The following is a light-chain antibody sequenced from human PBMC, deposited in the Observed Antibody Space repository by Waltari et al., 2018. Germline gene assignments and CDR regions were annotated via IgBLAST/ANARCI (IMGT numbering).Light chain of an antibody. J-gene: IGKJ1*01. CDR2: WAS. V-gene: IGKV4-1*01. Sequence: DIVMTQSPDSLPVSLGERATITCKSDQSVSYSSNNKNYLAWYRQKPGQPPQLLISWASSRAFGVPDRFSGSGSGTDFTLTISSLHAEDVAVYYCQQYYAVPPTFGPGTKVEIK. CDR1: QSVSYSSNNKNY. CDR3: QQYYAVPPT.